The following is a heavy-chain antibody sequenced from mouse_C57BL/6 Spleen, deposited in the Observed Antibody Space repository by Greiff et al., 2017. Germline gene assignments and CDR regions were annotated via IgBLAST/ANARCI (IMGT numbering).Heavy chain of an antibody. J-gene: IGHJ4*01. Sequence: VQLQQSGAELVKPGASVKLSCKASGYTFTEYTIHWVKQRSGQDLEWIGWFYPGSGSIKYNEKFKDKATLTADKSSSTVYMELSRLTSEDSAVYFCARHEGGDHYSNYGDAMDYWGQGTSVTVSS. V-gene: IGHV1-62-2*01. D-gene: IGHD2-5*01. CDR1: GYTFTEYT. CDR2: FYPGSGSI. CDR3: ARHEGGDHYSNYGDAMDY.